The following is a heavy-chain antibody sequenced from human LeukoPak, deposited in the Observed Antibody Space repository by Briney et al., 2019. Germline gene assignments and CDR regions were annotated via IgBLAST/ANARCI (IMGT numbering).Heavy chain of an antibody. CDR2: IIPIFGTA. Sequence: GASVKVSCKASGGTFNSYAISWVRQAPGQGLEWMGGIIPIFGTANYAQKFQGRVTITTDESTSTAYMELSSLRSEDTAVYYCARGPARYYYYYMDVWGKGTTVTVSS. CDR1: GGTFNSYA. CDR3: ARGPARYYYYYMDV. J-gene: IGHJ6*03. V-gene: IGHV1-69*05.